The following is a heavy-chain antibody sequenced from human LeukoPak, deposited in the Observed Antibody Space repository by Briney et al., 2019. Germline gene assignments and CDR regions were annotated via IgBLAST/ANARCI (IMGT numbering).Heavy chain of an antibody. CDR3: AKNSRDYDFWSGHDY. D-gene: IGHD3-3*01. CDR2: ISGSGGST. V-gene: IGHV3-23*01. J-gene: IGHJ4*02. CDR1: GFTFSSYA. Sequence: PGGSLRLSCAASGFTFSSYAMSWVRQAPGKGLEWASAISGSGGSTYYADSVKGRFTISRDNSKNTLYLQMNSLRAEDTAVYYCAKNSRDYDFWSGHDYWGQGTLVTVSS.